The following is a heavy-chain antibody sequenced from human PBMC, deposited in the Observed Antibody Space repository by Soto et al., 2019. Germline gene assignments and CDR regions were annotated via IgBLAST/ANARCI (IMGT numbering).Heavy chain of an antibody. Sequence: ASVNGSCKASGYTFTSYGIHWVRQAHGQRLEWMGWINAANGDTKYSPKFQGRVTITRDTSASTAYMELSSLRSEDTAVYYCVRRHVSATGIDWFDPWGQGTPVLVPS. CDR2: INAANGDT. D-gene: IGHD6-13*01. J-gene: IGHJ5*02. CDR3: VRRHVSATGIDWFDP. V-gene: IGHV1-3*01. CDR1: GYTFTSYG.